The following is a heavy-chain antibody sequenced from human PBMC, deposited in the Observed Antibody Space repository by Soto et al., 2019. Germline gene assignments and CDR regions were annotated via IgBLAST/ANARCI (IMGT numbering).Heavy chain of an antibody. CDR3: ARVDYGDYFDY. CDR1: GGSFSGYY. Sequence: PSETLSLTCAVYGGSFSGYYWSWIRQPPGKGLEWIGEINHSGSTNYNPSLKSRVTMSVDTSKNQFSLKLSSVTAADTAVYYCARVDYGDYFDYWGQGTLVTVSS. V-gene: IGHV4-34*01. D-gene: IGHD4-17*01. J-gene: IGHJ4*02. CDR2: INHSGST.